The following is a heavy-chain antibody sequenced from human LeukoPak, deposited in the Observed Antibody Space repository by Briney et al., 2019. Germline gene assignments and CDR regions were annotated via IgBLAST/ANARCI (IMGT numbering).Heavy chain of an antibody. D-gene: IGHD6-19*01. CDR2: IRYDGTNK. Sequence: GGSLRLSCAASGFTFSSYGMHWVRQAPGKGLEWVAFIRYDGTNKYHADSVKGRFTISRDNSKDTLFLQMSNLRAEDTAVYYCARETAVAGTYYSDYWGQGTLVTVSS. CDR3: ARETAVAGTYYSDY. CDR1: GFTFSSYG. V-gene: IGHV3-30*02. J-gene: IGHJ4*02.